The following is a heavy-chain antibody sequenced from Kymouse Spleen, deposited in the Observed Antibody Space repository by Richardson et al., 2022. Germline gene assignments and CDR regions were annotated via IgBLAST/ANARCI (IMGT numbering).Heavy chain of an antibody. Sequence: QVQLQQWGAGLLKPSETLSLTCAVYGGSFSGYYWSWIRQPPGKGLEWIGEINHSGSTNYNPSLKSRVTISVDTSKNQFSLKLSSVTAADTAVYYCAREGYNWNSSFDYWGQGTLVTVSS. D-gene: IGHD1-7*01. V-gene: IGHV4-34*01. CDR2: INHSGST. CDR3: AREGYNWNSSFDY. CDR1: GGSFSGYY. J-gene: IGHJ4*02.